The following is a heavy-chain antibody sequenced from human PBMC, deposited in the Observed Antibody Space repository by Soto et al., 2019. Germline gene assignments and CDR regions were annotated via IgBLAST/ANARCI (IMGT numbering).Heavy chain of an antibody. CDR2: IYYSGST. D-gene: IGHD2-2*01. CDR3: ARVPKDIVVVPEFIEWGFDP. CDR1: GGSISSGGYY. Sequence: SETLSLTCTVSGGSISSGGYYWSWIRQHPGKGLEWIGYIYYSGSTYYNPSLKSRVTISVDTSKNQFSLKLSSVTAADTAVYYCARVPKDIVVVPEFIEWGFDPWGQGTLVTVSS. J-gene: IGHJ5*02. V-gene: IGHV4-31*03.